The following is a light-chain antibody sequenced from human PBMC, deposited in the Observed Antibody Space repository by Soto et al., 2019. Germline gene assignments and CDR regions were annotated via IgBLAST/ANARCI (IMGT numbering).Light chain of an antibody. J-gene: IGKJ1*01. CDR1: QSIRNY. CDR2: GAS. Sequence: DIQMTQSPSSLSASVGDRVTITCRASQSIRNYLNWYQQKPGKAPHLLIYGASNRATGIPDRFSGSGSGTDFTLTISRLEPEDFAVYYCQQYGSSGTFGQGTKVDIK. CDR3: QQYGSSGT. V-gene: IGKV1-39*01.